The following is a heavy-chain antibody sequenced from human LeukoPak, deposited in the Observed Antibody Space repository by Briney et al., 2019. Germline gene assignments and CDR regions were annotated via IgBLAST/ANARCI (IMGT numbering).Heavy chain of an antibody. V-gene: IGHV4-30-4*08. CDR2: IYYSGST. J-gene: IGHJ3*02. CDR1: GGSISSGDYY. CDR3: ARARLRYFDWLSFGRAFDI. D-gene: IGHD3-9*01. Sequence: SQTLSLTCTVSGGSISSGDYYWSWHRQPPGKGLEWIGYIYYSGSTYYNPSLKSRVTISVDTSKNQFSLKLSSVTAADTAVYYCARARLRYFDWLSFGRAFDIWGQGTMVTVSS.